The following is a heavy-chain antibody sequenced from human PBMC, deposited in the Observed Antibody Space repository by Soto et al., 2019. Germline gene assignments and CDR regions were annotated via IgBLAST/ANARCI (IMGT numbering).Heavy chain of an antibody. J-gene: IGHJ6*02. D-gene: IGHD6-13*01. CDR1: GGSISSYY. Sequence: SETLSLTCTVSGGSISSYYWSWIRQPPGKGLEWIGYIYYSGSTNYNPSLKSRVTISVDTSKNQFSLKLSSVTAADTAVYYCASGPYSSSWYGGMDVWGQGTKVTVSS. CDR3: ASGPYSSSWYGGMDV. CDR2: IYYSGST. V-gene: IGHV4-59*01.